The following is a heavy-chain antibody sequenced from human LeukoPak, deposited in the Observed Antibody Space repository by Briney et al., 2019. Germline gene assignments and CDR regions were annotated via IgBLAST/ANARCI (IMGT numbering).Heavy chain of an antibody. CDR1: GFTFSSYA. V-gene: IGHV3-64D*06. Sequence: PGRSLRLSCAASGFTFSSYAMHWARQAPGKGLEYVSAIGTNGNTYYADSVKGRFTISRDNSKNTLYLQMSSLRAEDTAVYHCVKDDSYHYDTSTYVAWGQGTLVTVSS. D-gene: IGHD3-22*01. CDR2: IGTNGNT. J-gene: IGHJ5*02. CDR3: VKDDSYHYDTSTYVA.